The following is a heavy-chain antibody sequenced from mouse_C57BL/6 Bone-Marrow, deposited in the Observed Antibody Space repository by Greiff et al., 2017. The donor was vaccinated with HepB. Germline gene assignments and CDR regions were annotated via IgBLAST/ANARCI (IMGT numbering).Heavy chain of an antibody. Sequence: EVKLEESGGGLVKPGGSLKLSCAASGFTFSDYGMHWVRQAPEKGLEWVAYISSGSSTIYYADTVKGRFTISRDNAKNTLFLQMTSLRSEDTAMYYCARKDYGSSYRYFDVWGTGTTVTVSS. D-gene: IGHD1-1*01. V-gene: IGHV5-17*01. CDR1: GFTFSDYG. J-gene: IGHJ1*03. CDR3: ARKDYGSSYRYFDV. CDR2: ISSGSSTI.